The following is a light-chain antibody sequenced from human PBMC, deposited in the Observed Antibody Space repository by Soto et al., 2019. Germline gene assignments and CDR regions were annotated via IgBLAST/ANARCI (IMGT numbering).Light chain of an antibody. J-gene: IGKJ5*01. V-gene: IGKV3-11*01. CDR3: QQRLNWQVT. CDR1: QSVSSY. Sequence: DIVLTQSPGTLSLSPGERATLSCRASQSVSSYLAWYQQKPGQAPRLLISDASNRATGIPARFSGSGSGTDFTLTISSLEPEDFAVYYCQQRLNWQVTFGQGTRLEIK. CDR2: DAS.